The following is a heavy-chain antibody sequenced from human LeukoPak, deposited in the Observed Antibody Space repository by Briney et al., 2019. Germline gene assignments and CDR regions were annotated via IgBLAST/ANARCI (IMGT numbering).Heavy chain of an antibody. Sequence: SETLSPTCTVSGGSISNYYLSWIRQPPGKGLEWIGHIYGSGSTNYNPSLKSRVTLSVDTSKNQFSLKLSSVTAADTAVYYCAREGTSGTHLNWFDPWGQGTLVTVSS. V-gene: IGHV4-59*01. CDR3: AREGTSGTHLNWFDP. CDR1: GGSISNYY. D-gene: IGHD1-1*01. CDR2: IYGSGST. J-gene: IGHJ5*02.